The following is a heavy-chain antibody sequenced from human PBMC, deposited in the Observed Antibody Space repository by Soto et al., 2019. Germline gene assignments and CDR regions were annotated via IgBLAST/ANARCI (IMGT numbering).Heavy chain of an antibody. V-gene: IGHV4-34*01. J-gene: IGHJ6*02. CDR3: ARSRPAIVPAAMRVNYYYDMDV. CDR1: GGSFSGYY. Sequence: SETLSLTCAVYGGSFSGYYWSWTRQPPGKGLEWIGKINHSGSTNYNPSLTSRVTISVDTSKNQFSLKLSSVTAADTAVYYCARSRPAIVPAAMRVNYYYDMDVWGQGTTVTVSS. D-gene: IGHD2-2*01. CDR2: INHSGST.